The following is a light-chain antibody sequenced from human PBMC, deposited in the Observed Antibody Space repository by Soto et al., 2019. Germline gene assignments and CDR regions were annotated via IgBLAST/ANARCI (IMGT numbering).Light chain of an antibody. J-gene: IGLJ2*01. V-gene: IGLV1-47*02. CDR3: AATDDTLSGPV. Sequence: QSVLTQPPSVSGAPGQRVTISCTGSSSNIGAGYDVHWYQQLPGTAPKLLIFTNNQRPPGVPDRFSASKSGTSASLAISGLRSEDEGDYYCAATDDTLSGPVFGGGTKLTVL. CDR2: TNN. CDR1: SSNIGAGYD.